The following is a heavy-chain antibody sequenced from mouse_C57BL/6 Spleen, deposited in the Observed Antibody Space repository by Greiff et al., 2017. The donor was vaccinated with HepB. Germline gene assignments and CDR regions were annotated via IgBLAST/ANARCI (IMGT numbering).Heavy chain of an antibody. J-gene: IGHJ2*01. CDR1: GYTFTSYW. V-gene: IGHV1-59*01. D-gene: IGHD1-1*02. CDR3: ARWGTRWYYFDY. CDR2: IDPSDSYT. Sequence: VQLQQPGAELVRPGTSVKLSCKASGYTFTSYWMHWVKQRPGQGLEWIGVIDPSDSYTNYNQKFKGKATLTVDTSSSTAYMQLSSLTSEDSAVYYCARWGTRWYYFDYWGQGTTLTVSS.